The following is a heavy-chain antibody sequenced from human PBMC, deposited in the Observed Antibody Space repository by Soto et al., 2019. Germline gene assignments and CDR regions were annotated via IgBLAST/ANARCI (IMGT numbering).Heavy chain of an antibody. V-gene: IGHV4-34*01. D-gene: IGHD6-19*01. CDR1: GGSFSGYY. Sequence: TLSLTCAVYGGSFSGYYWSWIRQPPGKGLEWIGEINHSGSTNYNPSLKSRVTISVDTSKNQFSLKLSSVTAADTAVYYCARGLSGGWVRASRFDPWGQGTLVTVSS. J-gene: IGHJ5*02. CDR3: ARGLSGGWVRASRFDP. CDR2: INHSGST.